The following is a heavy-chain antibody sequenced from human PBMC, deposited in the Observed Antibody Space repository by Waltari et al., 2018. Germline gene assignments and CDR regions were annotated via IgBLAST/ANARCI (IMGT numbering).Heavy chain of an antibody. J-gene: IGHJ5*02. D-gene: IGHD1-26*01. CDR1: GYPFNNSG. CDR3: AKAGGIYNYPLDP. V-gene: IGHV3-30*18. CDR2: ISSDGSGK. Sequence: QVEESGGGVVQPGGSLRLSCVASGYPFNNSGMHWVRQAPGKGVNWLAVISSDGSGKYYADTMKGRFTMSRGNSKNTVYLQMNSLRPEDTAVYYCAKAGGIYNYPLDPWGQGTLVTVSS.